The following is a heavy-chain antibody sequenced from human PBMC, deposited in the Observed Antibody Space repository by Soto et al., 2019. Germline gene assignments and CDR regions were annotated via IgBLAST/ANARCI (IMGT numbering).Heavy chain of an antibody. J-gene: IGHJ4*02. CDR3: ASGGYYYGSGSYFLDY. Sequence: QVQLVESGGGVVQPGRSLRLSCAASGFTFSSYGMHWVRQAPGKGLEWVAVIWYDGSNKYYADSVKGRFTISRDNSKNTLYLQTNSLRAEDTAVYYCASGGYYYGSGSYFLDYWGQGTLVTVTS. D-gene: IGHD3-10*01. V-gene: IGHV3-33*01. CDR1: GFTFSSYG. CDR2: IWYDGSNK.